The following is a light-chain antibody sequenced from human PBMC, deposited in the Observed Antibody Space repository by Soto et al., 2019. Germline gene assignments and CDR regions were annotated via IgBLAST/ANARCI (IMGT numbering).Light chain of an antibody. V-gene: IGLV2-14*03. CDR2: DVS. CDR1: SSDVGYYNY. Sequence: QSALTQPASVSGSPGKSITISCTGPSSDVGYYNYVSWYQQHPGKAPKLMIYDVSNRPSGVSNRFSGSKSGNTASLTISGLQAEDEADYYCSSYTSSSTYVFGTGTKLTVL. CDR3: SSYTSSSTYV. J-gene: IGLJ1*01.